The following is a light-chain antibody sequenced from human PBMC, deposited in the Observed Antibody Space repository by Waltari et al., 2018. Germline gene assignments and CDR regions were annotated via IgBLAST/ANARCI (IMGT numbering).Light chain of an antibody. CDR1: QDLTND. CDR2: DAS. CDR3: QQYDNLPIT. Sequence: DIQMTQSPSSLSASVRDRVTITCQASQDLTNDLNWYQQKPGKAPKLLIYDASNLETGVPSRFSGSGSGTDFTFPISRLQPEVIATYYCQQYDNLPITFGQGTRLEIK. J-gene: IGKJ5*01. V-gene: IGKV1-33*01.